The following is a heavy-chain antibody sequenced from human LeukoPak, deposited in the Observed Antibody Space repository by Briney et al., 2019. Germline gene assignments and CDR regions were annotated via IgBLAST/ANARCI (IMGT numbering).Heavy chain of an antibody. Sequence: GGSLRLSCAASGFTVSSNCVSWVRQAPGKGLEWVTFYADSVTGRFTISRDNSKNTLYLQMNSLRAEDTAVYYCAKDGNYWGQGTLVTVSS. J-gene: IGHJ4*02. D-gene: IGHD1-26*01. CDR1: GFTVSSNC. CDR3: AKDGNY. CDR2: T. V-gene: IGHV3-53*01.